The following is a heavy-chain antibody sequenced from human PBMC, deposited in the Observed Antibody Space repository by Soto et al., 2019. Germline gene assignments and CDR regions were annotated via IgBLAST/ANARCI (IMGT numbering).Heavy chain of an antibody. CDR1: GFTFDDYA. CDR2: ISWDSGRI. J-gene: IGHJ3*02. D-gene: IGHD1-1*01. CDR3: AKDTGERGLGAFDI. Sequence: EVQLVESGGGLVQPGRSLRLSCAASGFTFDDYAMHWVRQAPGKGLEWVSGISWDSGRIGYADSVKGRFTISRDNATNSLYLQMNSLRAEDTALYYCAKDTGERGLGAFDIWGQGTMVTVSS. V-gene: IGHV3-9*01.